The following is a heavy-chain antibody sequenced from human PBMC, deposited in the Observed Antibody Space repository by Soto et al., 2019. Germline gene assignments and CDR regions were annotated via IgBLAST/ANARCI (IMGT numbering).Heavy chain of an antibody. CDR1: GGSMSNYY. D-gene: IGHD3-9*01. V-gene: IGHV4-4*07. CDR2: IYTTGST. J-gene: IGHJ4*02. Sequence: QVQLQESGPGLVKPPETLSLTCTVSGGSMSNYYWSWIRQPAGKGLEWIGRIYTTGSTHYNPPLKGRVPLSIDMSKNHFSLKLNSVTAADADVYYCARELPSIYEILTGHFDHWGQGTLVTVSS. CDR3: ARELPSIYEILTGHFDH.